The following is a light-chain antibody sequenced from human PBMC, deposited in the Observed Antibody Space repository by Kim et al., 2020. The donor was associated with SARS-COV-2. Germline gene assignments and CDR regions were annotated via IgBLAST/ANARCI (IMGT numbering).Light chain of an antibody. V-gene: IGKV3-20*01. J-gene: IGKJ2*01. CDR1: QSVSSSY. Sequence: LSPGERATLSCRASQSVSSSYLAWYQQKPGQAPRLLIYGASSRATGIPDRFSGSVSGTDFTLTISRLEPEDFAVYYCQQYGSSPETFGQGTKLEI. CDR3: QQYGSSPET. CDR2: GAS.